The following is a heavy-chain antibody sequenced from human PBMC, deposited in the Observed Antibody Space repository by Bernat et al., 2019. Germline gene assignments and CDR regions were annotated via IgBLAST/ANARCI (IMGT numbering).Heavy chain of an antibody. CDR1: GFTFNQAW. V-gene: IGHV3-15*01. J-gene: IGHJ4*02. CDR3: TTPLFKTTNY. D-gene: IGHD1-1*01. Sequence: EVQLVESGGGLVKPGGSLRLSCAASGFTFNQAWMSWVRQAPGKGLEWVGRIKTTTDGGTSDYAAPVNGRFTISRDDSNNTLYLQMNSLKIEDTAVYYCTTPLFKTTNYWGQGTLVTVSS. CDR2: IKTTTDGGTS.